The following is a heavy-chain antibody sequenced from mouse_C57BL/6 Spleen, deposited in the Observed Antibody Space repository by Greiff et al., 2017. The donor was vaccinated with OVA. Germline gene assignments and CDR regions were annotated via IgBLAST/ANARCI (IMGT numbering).Heavy chain of an antibody. CDR3: AGELTVFFDY. V-gene: IGHV1-82*01. J-gene: IGHJ2*01. CDR2: IYPGDGDT. D-gene: IGHD4-1*01. CDR1: GYAFSSSW. Sequence: VQLQQSGPELVKPGASVKISCKASGYAFSSSWMNWVKQRPGKGLEWIGRIYPGDGDTNYNGKFKGKATLTADKSSSTAYMQLSSLTSEDSAVYFCAGELTVFFDYWGQGTTLTVSS.